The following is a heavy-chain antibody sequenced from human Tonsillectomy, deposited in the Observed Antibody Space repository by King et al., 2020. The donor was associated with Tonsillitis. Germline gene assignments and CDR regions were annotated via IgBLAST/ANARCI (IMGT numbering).Heavy chain of an antibody. D-gene: IGHD3-10*01. CDR1: GGSLSSYY. CDR2: ISYSGST. Sequence: QLQESGPGLVKPSETLSLTCTVSGGSLSSYYWTWIRQPPGRGLEWIGYISYSGSTNYSPSLKSRLTISIDTSKNQFSLRLSSVTAADTAVSYCARARFGYSMDVWGKGTTVTVSS. V-gene: IGHV4-59*01. CDR3: ARARFGYSMDV. J-gene: IGHJ6*03.